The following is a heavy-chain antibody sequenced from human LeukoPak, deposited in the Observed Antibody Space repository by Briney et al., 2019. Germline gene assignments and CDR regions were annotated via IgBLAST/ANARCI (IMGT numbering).Heavy chain of an antibody. CDR3: ARGRVAITFGGVIVYPPDY. D-gene: IGHD3-16*02. CDR1: GYTFTSYG. J-gene: IGHJ4*02. V-gene: IGHV1-18*01. Sequence: ASAKVSCKASGYTFTSYGISWVRQAPGQGLEWMGWISAYNGNTNYAQKLQGRVTMTTDTSTSTAYMELRSLRSDDTAVYYCARGRVAITFGGVIVYPPDYWGQGTLVTVSS. CDR2: ISAYNGNT.